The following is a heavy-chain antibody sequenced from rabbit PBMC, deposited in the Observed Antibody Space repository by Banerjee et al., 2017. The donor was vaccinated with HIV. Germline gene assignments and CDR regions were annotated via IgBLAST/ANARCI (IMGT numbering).Heavy chain of an antibody. CDR2: IYAGSGVI. J-gene: IGHJ3*01. D-gene: IGHD2-1*01. CDR3: ARGYDDYDARLDL. V-gene: IGHV1S40*01. CDR1: GFTISSTYY. Sequence: QSLEESGGDLVKPGASLTLTCTASGFTISSTYYMCWVRQAPGKGLEWIECIYAGSGVISYPSWAKGRFTISSHNAQNTLYLQLNSLAAADTATYFCARGYDDYDARLDLWGPGTLVTVS.